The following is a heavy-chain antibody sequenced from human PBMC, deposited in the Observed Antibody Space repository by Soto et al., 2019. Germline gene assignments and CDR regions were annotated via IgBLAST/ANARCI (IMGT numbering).Heavy chain of an antibody. J-gene: IGHJ6*02. CDR1: GFSLTTSGMR. CDR2: IDWDDDK. D-gene: IGHD6-13*01. V-gene: IGHV2-70*04. CDR3: PRMGSSYYYYAMDV. Sequence: SGPTLVNPTQTLTLTCTFSGFSLTTSGMRVSWIRQPPGKALEWLARIDWDDDKFYSTSLKTRLTISKDTSKNQVVLTMTSMDPVDTATYYCPRMGSSYYYYAMDVWGQGTTVTVYS.